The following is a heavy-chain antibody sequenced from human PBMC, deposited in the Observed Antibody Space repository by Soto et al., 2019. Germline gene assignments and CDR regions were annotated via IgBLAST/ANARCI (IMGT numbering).Heavy chain of an antibody. CDR2: ISSSSNSV. J-gene: IGHJ4*02. CDR1: GFTCSKYS. Sequence: GGSLRLSCAGTGFTCSKYSLTWVRQAPGKGLEWISYISSSSNSVDYAASVKDRFIISRDNAKNSLYLQMDFLRHEDTAVYYCARRSRPIDYWGRGTLVTVS. CDR3: ARRSRPIDY. V-gene: IGHV3-48*02. D-gene: IGHD6-25*01.